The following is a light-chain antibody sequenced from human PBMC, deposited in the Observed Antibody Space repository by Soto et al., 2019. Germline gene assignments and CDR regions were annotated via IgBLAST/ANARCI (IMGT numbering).Light chain of an antibody. CDR2: DAS. CDR1: QSDRSN. V-gene: IGKV3-15*01. J-gene: IGKJ1*01. CDR3: QQYDNWPRT. Sequence: EKVMTQSPATLSVSPGERATLSCRASQSDRSNLAWYQQNPGQPPRLLIYDASSRAAGIPSRFSGSGSGTEFTLTISSLKSEDFAVYYCQQYDNWPRTFGQGTRADFK.